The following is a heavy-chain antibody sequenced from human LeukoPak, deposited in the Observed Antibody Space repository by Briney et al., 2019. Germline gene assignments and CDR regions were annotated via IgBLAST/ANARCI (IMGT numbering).Heavy chain of an antibody. V-gene: IGHV5-51*01. CDR2: IYPGDSDT. CDR1: GYSFTSYW. J-gene: IGHJ4*02. D-gene: IGHD1-26*01. Sequence: GESLKIPCKGSGYSFTSYWIGWVRQMPGEGLDWMGLIYPGDSDTTYSPSFQGQVTISVDTSISTAYLQWSSLKASDTAMYYCARATWEVVHPYYFDLWGQGTLLTVSS. CDR3: ARATWEVVHPYYFDL.